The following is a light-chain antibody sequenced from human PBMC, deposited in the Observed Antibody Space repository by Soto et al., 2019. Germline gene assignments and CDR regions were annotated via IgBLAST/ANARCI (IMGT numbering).Light chain of an antibody. Sequence: QSALTQPASVSGFPGQSITISCTGTNGDVGGYDYVSWYQQHPGKAPKLLIYEVSNRPSGVSSRFSGSKSGNTASLTISGLQTEDEADYYCSSYASPVFGGGTKPTVL. CDR2: EVS. CDR3: SSYASPV. J-gene: IGLJ2*01. CDR1: NGDVGGYDY. V-gene: IGLV2-14*01.